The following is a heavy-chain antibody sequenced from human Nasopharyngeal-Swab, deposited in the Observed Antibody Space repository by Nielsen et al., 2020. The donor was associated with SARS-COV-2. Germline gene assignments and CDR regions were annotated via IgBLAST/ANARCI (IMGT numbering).Heavy chain of an antibody. V-gene: IGHV3-23*01. Sequence: GESLKIPCAASGITFSTYAMSWVRQAPGKGLEWVSVIGGSGGGTRYTDSVKGRFTISRDNSKNTLYLQMNSLRAEDTAVYYCATHAGYNSGWGQGTLVTVSS. CDR1: GITFSTYA. CDR3: ATHAGYNSG. J-gene: IGHJ4*02. D-gene: IGHD6-19*01. CDR2: IGGSGGGT.